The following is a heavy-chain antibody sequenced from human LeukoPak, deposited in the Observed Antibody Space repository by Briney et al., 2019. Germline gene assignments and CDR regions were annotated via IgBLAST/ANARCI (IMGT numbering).Heavy chain of an antibody. V-gene: IGHV1-3*01. D-gene: IGHD3-16*01. CDR2: INAGNGNT. CDR1: GGTFSSYA. Sequence: ASVKVSCKASGGTFSSYAISWVRQAPGQGLEWMGWINAGNGNTKYSQKFQGRVTITRDTSASTAYMELSSLRSEDTAVYYCARGLGGRRVYYYYGMDVWGKGTTVTVSS. J-gene: IGHJ6*04. CDR3: ARGLGGRRVYYYYGMDV.